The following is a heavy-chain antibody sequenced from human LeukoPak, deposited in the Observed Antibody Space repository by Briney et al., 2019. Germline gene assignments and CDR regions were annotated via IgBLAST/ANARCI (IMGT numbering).Heavy chain of an antibody. CDR1: GFTFITHD. CDR2: ISGSHAGRLGTT. Sequence: PGGSLRLSCVASGFTFITHDMSWVRQTLGRGLEWVSGISGSHAGRLGTTYYADSVQGRFTISRDNSNNALYLQMHSLRAEDTAMYFCAKGGYFSFDMWGQGTKVTVSS. CDR3: AKGGYFSFDM. J-gene: IGHJ3*02. D-gene: IGHD2-2*03. V-gene: IGHV3-23*01.